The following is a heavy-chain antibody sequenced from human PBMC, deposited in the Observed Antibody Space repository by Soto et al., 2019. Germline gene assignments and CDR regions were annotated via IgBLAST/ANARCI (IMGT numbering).Heavy chain of an antibody. CDR1: GGTFSSYA. D-gene: IGHD2-2*01. Sequence: XVKVSCKTSGGTFSSYAISWVRQAPGQGLEWMGGIIPIFDTANYAQKFQGRVTITADESTSTAYMELSSLRSEDTAVYYCARHDCIRTSCYYYYHYSMDVCGKGTSVTVDS. J-gene: IGHJ6*04. V-gene: IGHV1-69*13. CDR3: ARHDCIRTSCYYYYHYSMDV. CDR2: IIPIFDTA.